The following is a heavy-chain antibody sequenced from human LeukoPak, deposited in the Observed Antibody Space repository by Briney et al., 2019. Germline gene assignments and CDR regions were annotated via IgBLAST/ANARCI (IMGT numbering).Heavy chain of an antibody. CDR2: INHSGST. J-gene: IGHJ4*02. D-gene: IGHD5-18*01. Sequence: SETLSLTCAVYGGSFSGYYWSWIRQPPGKGLEWIGEINHSGSTNYNPSLKSRVTISVDTSKNQFSLKLSSVTAADTAVYYCARAGTWIQTYYFDYWGQGTLVTVSS. V-gene: IGHV4-34*01. CDR1: GGSFSGYY. CDR3: ARAGTWIQTYYFDY.